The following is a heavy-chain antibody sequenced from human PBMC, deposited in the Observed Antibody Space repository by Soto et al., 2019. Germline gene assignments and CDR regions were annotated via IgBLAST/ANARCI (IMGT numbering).Heavy chain of an antibody. CDR2: ISSSSISI. V-gene: IGHV3-48*02. D-gene: IGHD2-15*01. CDR1: GFIFSTYS. J-gene: IGHJ4*02. Sequence: GGSLRLSGATCGFIFSTYSINWVRQAPWKGLEWVSYISSSSISIYYADSVKGRFTIFRDNAKNSLYLQMNSLRDEDTAVYYCARDRCSGGSCYFSFDYSGQRTQVTVCS. CDR3: ARDRCSGGSCYFSFDY.